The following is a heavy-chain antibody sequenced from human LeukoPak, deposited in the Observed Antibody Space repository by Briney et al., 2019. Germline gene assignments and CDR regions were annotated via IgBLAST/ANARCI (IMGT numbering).Heavy chain of an antibody. CDR2: INHSGST. CDR3: ARDLSAPYYYYYMDV. V-gene: IGHV4-34*01. Sequence: SETLSLTCAFYGGSFSGYYWSWIRQPPGKGLEWIGEINHSGSTNYNPSLKSRVTISVDTSKNQFSLKLSSVTAADTAVYYCARDLSAPYYYYYMDVWGKGTTVTVSS. CDR1: GGSFSGYY. J-gene: IGHJ6*03.